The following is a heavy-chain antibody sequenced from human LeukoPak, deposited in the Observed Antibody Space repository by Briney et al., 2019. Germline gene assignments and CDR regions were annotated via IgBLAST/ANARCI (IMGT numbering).Heavy chain of an antibody. V-gene: IGHV1-24*01. Sequence: ASVKVSFKVSGYTLTELSMHWVRQAPGKGLEWMGGFDTEDGETIYAQKFQGRVTMTEATSTDTAYMELSSLRSEDTAVYYCATSYSSSSHFDYWGQGNLVTVSS. D-gene: IGHD6-6*01. J-gene: IGHJ4*02. CDR1: GYTLTELS. CDR3: ATSYSSSSHFDY. CDR2: FDTEDGET.